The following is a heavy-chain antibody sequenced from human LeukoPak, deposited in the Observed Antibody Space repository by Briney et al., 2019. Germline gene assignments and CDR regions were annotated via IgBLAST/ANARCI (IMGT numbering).Heavy chain of an antibody. D-gene: IGHD3-10*01. V-gene: IGHV1-18*04. CDR1: GYTFTSYG. CDR2: ISAYNGNT. J-gene: IGHJ4*02. CDR3: ARDFALLWFGDFFDY. Sequence: GASVKVSCKASGYTFTSYGFSWVRQAPGQGLEWMGWISAYNGNTNYAQKLQGRVTMTTDTSTSTAYMELRSLRSDDTAVYYCARDFALLWFGDFFDYWGQGTLVTVSS.